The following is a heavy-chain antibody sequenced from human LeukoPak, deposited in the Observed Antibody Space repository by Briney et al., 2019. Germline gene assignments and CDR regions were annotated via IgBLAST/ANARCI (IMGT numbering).Heavy chain of an antibody. CDR3: TRYESVNELGYGDYRPPFI. D-gene: IGHD4-17*01. CDR2: IKQDGSEK. J-gene: IGHJ3*02. CDR1: GFTFSSYW. Sequence: GGSLRLSCAASGFTFSSYWMSWVRQAPGKGLEWVANIKQDGSEKYYVDSVKGRFTISRDNAKNSLYLQMNSLKTEDTAVYYCTRYESVNELGYGDYRPPFIWGQGTMVTVSS. V-gene: IGHV3-7*01.